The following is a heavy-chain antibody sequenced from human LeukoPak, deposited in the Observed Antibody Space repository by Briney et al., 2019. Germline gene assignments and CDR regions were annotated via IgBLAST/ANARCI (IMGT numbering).Heavy chain of an antibody. CDR1: GGSFSGYY. Sequence: SETLSLTCAVYGGSFSGYYWSWIRQPPGKGLEWIGEINHSGSTNYNPSLKSRVTISVDTSKNQFSLKLSSVTAADTAVYYCARSRKLRGSFDYWGQGTLVTVSS. CDR3: ARSRKLRGSFDY. V-gene: IGHV4-34*01. D-gene: IGHD1-26*01. CDR2: INHSGST. J-gene: IGHJ4*02.